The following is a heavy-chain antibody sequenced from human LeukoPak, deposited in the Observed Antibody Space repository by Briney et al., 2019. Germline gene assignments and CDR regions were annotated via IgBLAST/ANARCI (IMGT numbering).Heavy chain of an antibody. J-gene: IGHJ4*02. CDR1: GFTFSSYA. CDR3: ARDDRSFPLY. Sequence: PGGSLRLSCAASGFTFSSYAMHWVRQAPGKGLEWVAVISYDGSNKYYADSVKGRFTISRDNSKNTMYLQMNSLRAEDTAVYYCARDDRSFPLYWGQGTLVTVSS. CDR2: ISYDGSNK. V-gene: IGHV3-30*01. D-gene: IGHD3-22*01.